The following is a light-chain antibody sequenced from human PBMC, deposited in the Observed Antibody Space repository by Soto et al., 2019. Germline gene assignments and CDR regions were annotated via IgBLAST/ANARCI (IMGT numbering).Light chain of an antibody. CDR3: QQANSFPWT. J-gene: IGKJ1*01. V-gene: IGKV1-12*01. CDR1: QDISTW. Sequence: DIQMTQSPSSVSASVGDRVTITCRASQDISTWLAWYQQKPGKAPKLLIYSASSLQTGVPSTFSGRGSGTDFTLTISSLQPGDFATYYCQQANSFPWTFGQGPKVEIK. CDR2: SAS.